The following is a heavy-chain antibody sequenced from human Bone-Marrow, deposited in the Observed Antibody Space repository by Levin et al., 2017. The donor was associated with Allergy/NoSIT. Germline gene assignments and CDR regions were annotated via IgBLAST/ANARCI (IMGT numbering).Heavy chain of an antibody. D-gene: IGHD4-23*01. V-gene: IGHV3-66*01. Sequence: ASETLSLTCAVSGFTVSNNYISWVRQAPGKGLEWVSVIYSDGSTYYTDSAKGRFTISRDNSKNTVYLQMNSLTTEDTAVYYCASGGDSPSTWGQGTLVTVSS. CDR2: IYSDGST. CDR3: ASGGDSPST. CDR1: GFTVSNNY. J-gene: IGHJ5*02.